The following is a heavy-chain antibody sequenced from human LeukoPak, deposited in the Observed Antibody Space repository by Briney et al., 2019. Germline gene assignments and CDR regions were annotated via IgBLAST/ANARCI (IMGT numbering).Heavy chain of an antibody. V-gene: IGHV4-59*01. J-gene: IGHJ3*02. D-gene: IGHD1-26*01. CDR2: IYYSGST. Sequence: GSLRLSCAASGFTFSDYYMSWIRQPPGKGLEWIGYIYYSGSTNYNPSLKSRVTISVDTSKNQFSLKLSSVTAADTAVYYCARGGLVGALVDIWAKGQWSPSLQ. CDR3: ARGGLVGALVDI. CDR1: GFTFSDYY.